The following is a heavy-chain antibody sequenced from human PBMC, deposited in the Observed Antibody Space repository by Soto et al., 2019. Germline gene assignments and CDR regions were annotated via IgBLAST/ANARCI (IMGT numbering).Heavy chain of an antibody. D-gene: IGHD4-4*01. CDR1: GYTFSVHH. J-gene: IGHJ6*02. Sequence: SVKVSCKASGYTFSVHHMHWVRQAPGQGLEWMGWVHPNSGATNYAQSFEGRVTMTRDTSINTAYMELSRLPPHDTAVYYCAKELQTAMDVWGQGTTPTVSS. V-gene: IGHV1-2*02. CDR2: VHPNSGAT. CDR3: AKELQTAMDV.